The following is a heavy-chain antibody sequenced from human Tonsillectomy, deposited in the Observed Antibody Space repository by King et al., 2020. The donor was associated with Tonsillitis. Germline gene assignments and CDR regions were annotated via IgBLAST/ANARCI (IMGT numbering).Heavy chain of an antibody. CDR2: ISYDGSNK. D-gene: IGHD3-16*01. J-gene: IGHJ6*02. V-gene: IGHV3-30*18. CDR3: AKGVGGFLGGLTPYYYYGMDV. Sequence: VQLVESGGGVVQPGRSLRLSCAASGFTFSSYGMHWVRQAPGKGLEWVAVISYDGSNKYYADSVKGRFTISRDNSKNTLYLQMNSLRAEDTAVYYCAKGVGGFLGGLTPYYYYGMDVWGQGTTVTVSS. CDR1: GFTFSSYG.